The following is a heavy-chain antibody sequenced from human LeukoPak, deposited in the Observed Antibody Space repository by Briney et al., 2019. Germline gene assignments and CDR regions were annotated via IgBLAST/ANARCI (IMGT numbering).Heavy chain of an antibody. J-gene: IGHJ4*02. V-gene: IGHV1-18*01. CDR2: ISVYNGKT. D-gene: IGHD6-13*01. CDR1: GYTFSSYG. Sequence: ASVKVSCKASGYTFSSYGISWVRQAPGQGLEWMGWISVYNGKTNYAQKFQGRVIMTTDTSTTTAYMELRSPRSDDTAVYYCARESIAVTGSPPDYWGQGTLVTVSS. CDR3: ARESIAVTGSPPDY.